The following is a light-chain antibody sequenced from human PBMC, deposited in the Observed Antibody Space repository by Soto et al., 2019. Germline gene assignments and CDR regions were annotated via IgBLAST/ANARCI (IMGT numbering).Light chain of an antibody. CDR3: QQRNYWPT. CDR2: DAS. V-gene: IGKV3-11*01. CDR1: QSVGSF. Sequence: EIVLTQSPATLSFSPCEIATLSCRASQSVGSFLAWYQQKPGQAPRLLIYDASNRAPGIPPRFSGSGSGTDFTLTISSLEPEDFAVYYCQQRNYWPTFGQGTKVDIK. J-gene: IGKJ1*01.